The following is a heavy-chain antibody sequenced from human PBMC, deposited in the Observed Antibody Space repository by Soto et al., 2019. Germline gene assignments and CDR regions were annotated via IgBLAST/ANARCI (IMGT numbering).Heavy chain of an antibody. CDR1: GYAFTTFG. CDR2: INAFIGNT. CDR3: ARQNAEYFQN. J-gene: IGHJ1*01. V-gene: IGHV1-18*01. Sequence: QVQLVQSGVEVKKPGASVKVSCKASGYAFTTFGITWVRQAPGQGLQWMGWINAFIGNTNYAQKLQGRVTMTTDTSTSTAYMELRSLRSDDTAVYYCARQNAEYFQNWGQGTLVTVS.